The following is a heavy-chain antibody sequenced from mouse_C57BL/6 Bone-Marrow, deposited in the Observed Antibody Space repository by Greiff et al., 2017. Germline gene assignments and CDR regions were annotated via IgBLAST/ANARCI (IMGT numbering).Heavy chain of an antibody. J-gene: IGHJ4*01. V-gene: IGHV14-4*01. CDR1: GFNIKDDY. CDR3: TTGGIEGIGYYAMDY. CDR2: IDPENGDT. D-gene: IGHD2-14*01. Sequence: VQLQQSGAELVRPGASVKLSCTASGFNIKDDYMHWVKQRPEQGLEWIGWIDPENGDTEYASKFQGKATITADTSSNTAYLQLSSLTSEDTAVYYCTTGGIEGIGYYAMDYWGQGTSVTVSS.